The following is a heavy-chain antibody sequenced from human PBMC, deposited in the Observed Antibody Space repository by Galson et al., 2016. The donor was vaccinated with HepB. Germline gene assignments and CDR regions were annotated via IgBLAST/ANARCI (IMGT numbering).Heavy chain of an antibody. CDR2: NSRSGDST. V-gene: IGHV3-23*01. CDR1: GFTFRNYG. CDR3: VQGSTAPAV. J-gene: IGHJ6*03. Sequence: SLRLSCAASGFTFRNYGMTWVRQAPGKGLEVVSSNSRSGDSTDYADSVKGRFTISRDNSKNTLSLKMNSLTADDTAIYYCVQGSTAPAVWGKGTTVTVSS. D-gene: IGHD2-2*01.